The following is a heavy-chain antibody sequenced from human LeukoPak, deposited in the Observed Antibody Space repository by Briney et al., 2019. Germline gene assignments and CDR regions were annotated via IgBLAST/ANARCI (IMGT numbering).Heavy chain of an antibody. Sequence: GGSLRLSCTASGFXFSDYYITWIRQAPGKGLEWLSYISTSSTYTNYADSVKGRFTISRDNAKNSLYLQMNSLRAEDTAVYYCARDLKGSAWYVDYWGQGTLVTVSS. V-gene: IGHV3-11*05. CDR3: ARDLKGSAWYVDY. CDR2: ISTSSTYT. J-gene: IGHJ4*02. CDR1: GFXFSDYY. D-gene: IGHD6-19*01.